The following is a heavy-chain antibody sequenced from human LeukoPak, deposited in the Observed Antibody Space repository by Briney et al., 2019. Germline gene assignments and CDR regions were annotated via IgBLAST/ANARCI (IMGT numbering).Heavy chain of an antibody. D-gene: IGHD1-20*01. J-gene: IGHJ6*02. CDR1: GGSISSYY. Sequence: KTSETLSLTCTVSGGSISSYYWGWIRQPPGKGLEWIGYIYYSGSTNYNPSLKSRVTISVDTSKNQFSLKLSSVTAADTAVYYCARDRERYNWNYDYYYGMDVWGQGTTVTVSS. CDR2: IYYSGST. V-gene: IGHV4-59*01. CDR3: ARDRERYNWNYDYYYGMDV.